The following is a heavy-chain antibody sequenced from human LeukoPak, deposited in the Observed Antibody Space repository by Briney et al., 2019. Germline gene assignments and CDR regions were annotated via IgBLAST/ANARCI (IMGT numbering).Heavy chain of an antibody. J-gene: IGHJ6*03. Sequence: GASVKVSCKASGYTFSNYGISWVRQAPGQGLEWMGWISSYNDNTNYAQKLQGRVTMTTDTSTSTAYMELSSLRSEDTAVYYCARDYTPNNYYYYMDVWGKGTTVTISS. CDR2: ISSYNDNT. V-gene: IGHV1-18*01. D-gene: IGHD4/OR15-4a*01. CDR3: ARDYTPNNYYYYMDV. CDR1: GYTFSNYG.